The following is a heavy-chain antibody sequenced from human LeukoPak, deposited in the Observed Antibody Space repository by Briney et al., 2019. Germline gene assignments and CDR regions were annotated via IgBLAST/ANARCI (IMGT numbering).Heavy chain of an antibody. CDR1: GYTFTSYY. V-gene: IGHV1-46*01. J-gene: IGHJ4*02. CDR2: INPSGGST. CDR3: ARDKFGSSWYQLFDY. D-gene: IGHD6-13*01. Sequence: ASVKVSCKASGYTFTSYYMYWVRQAPGQGLEWMGIINPSGGSTSYAQKSQGRVTMTRDTSTSTVYMELSSLRSEDTAVYYCARDKFGSSWYQLFDYWGQGTLVTVSS.